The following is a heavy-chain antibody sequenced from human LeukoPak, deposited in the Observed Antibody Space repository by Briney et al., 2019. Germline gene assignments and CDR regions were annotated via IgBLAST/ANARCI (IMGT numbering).Heavy chain of an antibody. V-gene: IGHV3-30*18. D-gene: IGHD7-27*01. CDR2: ISYDGIIK. CDR3: AKDSTGVGDY. J-gene: IGHJ4*02. CDR1: GFTFSSYG. Sequence: PGGSLRLSCAASGFTFSSYGMHWVRQAPGKGLEWVAVISYDGIIKYYADSVKCRFTISRDNSKNTLYLQMNSLRAEDTAVYYCAKDSTGVGDYWGQGTLVTVSS.